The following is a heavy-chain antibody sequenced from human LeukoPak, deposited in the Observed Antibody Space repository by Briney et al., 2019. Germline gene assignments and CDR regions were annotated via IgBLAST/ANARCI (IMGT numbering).Heavy chain of an antibody. CDR1: GYTFTSYG. Sequence: ASVKVSCKASGYTFTSYGISWVRQAPGQGLEWMGWISAYNGNTNYAQKLQGRVTMTTDTSTSTAYMELRSLRSDDTAIYYCAREKTYYYDSSGYYDNWGQGTLVTVSS. D-gene: IGHD3-22*01. J-gene: IGHJ4*02. CDR2: ISAYNGNT. V-gene: IGHV1-18*01. CDR3: AREKTYYYDSSGYYDN.